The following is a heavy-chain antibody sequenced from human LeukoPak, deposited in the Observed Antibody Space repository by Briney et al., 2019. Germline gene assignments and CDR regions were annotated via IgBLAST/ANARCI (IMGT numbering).Heavy chain of an antibody. CDR2: IYYSGST. D-gene: IGHD2-2*01. Sequence: SETLSLTCTVSGGSISSYYWSWIRQPPGKGLEWIGYIYYSGSTNYNPSLKSRVTISVDTSKNQFSLKLSSVTAADTAVYYCARGGDVPAAYGALDYWGQGTLVTVSS. V-gene: IGHV4-59*01. CDR3: ARGGDVPAAYGALDY. CDR1: GGSISSYY. J-gene: IGHJ4*02.